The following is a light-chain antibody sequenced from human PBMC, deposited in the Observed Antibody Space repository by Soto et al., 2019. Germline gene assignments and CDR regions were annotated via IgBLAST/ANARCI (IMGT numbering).Light chain of an antibody. CDR3: QQYNNWPRT. Sequence: EILLTQSPATLSVSTGERATLSCRASQSVSSDLAWYHQTPGQAPRLLIYGASTRATGIPARFSGSGSGTEFTLTINILQSEDFAVYYCQQYNNWPRTFGQGTKVDNK. V-gene: IGKV3-15*01. CDR1: QSVSSD. J-gene: IGKJ1*01. CDR2: GAS.